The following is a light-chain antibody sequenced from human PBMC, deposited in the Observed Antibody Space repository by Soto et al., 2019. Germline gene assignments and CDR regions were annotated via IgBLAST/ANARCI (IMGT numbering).Light chain of an antibody. CDR2: SNN. Sequence: QSVLTQPPSASGTPGQRVTISCSGSSSNIATSPVNRYQQLPGTAPKLLIYSNNQRPSGVPDRFSGSKSGTSPSLAISGLQSEDEADYYCATWDDILNGVVFGGGTKLTVL. CDR3: ATWDDILNGVV. V-gene: IGLV1-44*01. J-gene: IGLJ2*01. CDR1: SSNIATSP.